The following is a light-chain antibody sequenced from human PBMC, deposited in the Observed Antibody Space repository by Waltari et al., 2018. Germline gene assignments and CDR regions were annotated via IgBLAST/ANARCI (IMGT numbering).Light chain of an antibody. Sequence: QSLGKSDGNTYLNWFQQGPGQSPRRLIYKVFNRDSGVPERFSGSGSGTDFTLKISRVEAEDVGVYYCMQATHWPLTFGQGTKVEIK. CDR2: KVF. J-gene: IGKJ1*01. CDR3: MQATHWPLT. V-gene: IGKV2-30*01. CDR1: QSLGKSDGNTY.